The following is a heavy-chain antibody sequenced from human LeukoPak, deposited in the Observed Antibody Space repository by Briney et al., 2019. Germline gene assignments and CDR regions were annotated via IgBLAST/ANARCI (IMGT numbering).Heavy chain of an antibody. V-gene: IGHV4-30-4*01. CDR2: IYYSGST. CDR1: GGSISSGDYY. D-gene: IGHD1-26*01. CDR3: AREVPWVWNFDL. Sequence: SETLSLTCTVSGGSISSGDYYWSWIRQPPGTGLEWIGYIYYSGSTYYNPSLKSRVTISVDTSKNQFSLKLNSVTAADTAVYYCAREVPWVWNFDLWGRGILVTVSS. J-gene: IGHJ2*01.